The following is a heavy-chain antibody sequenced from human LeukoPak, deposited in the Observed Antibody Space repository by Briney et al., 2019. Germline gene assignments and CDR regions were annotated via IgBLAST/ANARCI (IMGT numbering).Heavy chain of an antibody. CDR3: TLDYYDSNYFDY. J-gene: IGHJ4*02. Sequence: ASVKVSCKASGYTLTSYDINWVRQATGQGLEWMGWMNPNSGNTGYAQKFQGRVTMTRNTSISTAYMELSSLRSEDTAVYYCTLDYYDSNYFDYWGQGTLVTVSS. V-gene: IGHV1-8*01. D-gene: IGHD3-22*01. CDR2: MNPNSGNT. CDR1: GYTLTSYD.